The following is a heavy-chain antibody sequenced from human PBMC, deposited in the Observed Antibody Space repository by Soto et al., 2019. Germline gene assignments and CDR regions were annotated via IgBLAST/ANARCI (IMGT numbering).Heavy chain of an antibody. J-gene: IGHJ2*01. CDR3: ARDHPNWYFDL. V-gene: IGHV4-4*07. Sequence: SETLSLTCTVSTASVNSYYWSWIRQPAGKGLEWIGRLYANENTDYNPSLRSRVTISVDTKRQFSLKLSSVTAADTAVYYCARDHPNWYFDLWGRGPPVTFSS. CDR1: TASVNSYY. CDR2: LYANENT.